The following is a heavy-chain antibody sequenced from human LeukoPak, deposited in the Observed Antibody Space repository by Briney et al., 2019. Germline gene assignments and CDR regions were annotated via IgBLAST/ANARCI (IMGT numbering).Heavy chain of an antibody. CDR3: AKEGDLAHADFDY. D-gene: IGHD3-16*01. V-gene: IGHV3-23*01. Sequence: GGSLRLSCAASGFTFSSYAMSWVRQAPGKGLEWVSSISSSGSSTYYADSVKGRFTISRDNAKNTLYLQMNSLRAEDTAVYYCAKEGDLAHADFDYWGQGTLVTVSS. CDR2: ISSSGSST. CDR1: GFTFSSYA. J-gene: IGHJ4*02.